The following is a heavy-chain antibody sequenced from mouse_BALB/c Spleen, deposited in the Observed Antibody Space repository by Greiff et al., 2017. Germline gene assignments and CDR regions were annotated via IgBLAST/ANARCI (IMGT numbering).Heavy chain of an antibody. CDR3: NAWDDGYRRIAY. CDR1: GFNIKDYY. V-gene: IGHV14-4*02. J-gene: IGHJ3*01. Sequence: EVQLQQSGAELVRSGASVKLSCTASGFNIKDYYMHWVKQRPEQGLEWIGWIDPENGDTEYAPKFQGKATMTADTSSNTAYLQLSSLTSEDTAVYYCNAWDDGYRRIAYWGQGTLVTVSA. CDR2: IDPENGDT. D-gene: IGHD2-3*01.